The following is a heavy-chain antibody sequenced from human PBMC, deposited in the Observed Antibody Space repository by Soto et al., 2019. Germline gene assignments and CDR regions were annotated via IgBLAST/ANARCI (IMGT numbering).Heavy chain of an antibody. V-gene: IGHV3-23*01. CDR2: ISGSGGST. J-gene: IGHJ3*02. CDR1: GFTFSSYA. Sequence: GGSLRLSCAASGFTFSSYAMSWVRQAPGKGLEWVSAISGSGGSTYYADSVKGRFTISRDNSKNTLYLQMNSLIAEDTAVYYCAKDRAIVVVPAATPDAFDIWGQGTMVTVSS. D-gene: IGHD2-2*02. CDR3: AKDRAIVVVPAATPDAFDI.